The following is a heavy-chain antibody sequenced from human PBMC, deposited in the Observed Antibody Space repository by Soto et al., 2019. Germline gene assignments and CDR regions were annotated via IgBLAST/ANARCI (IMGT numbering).Heavy chain of an antibody. V-gene: IGHV3-13*01. J-gene: IGHJ6*02. CDR1: GFTFSNYY. Sequence: LRLSCAASGFTFSNYYMHCVRQAKGKGLEWLSGIGAAGDTFYPGSVSGRLTISRENAKNSLNLQINSLRAGDTAFYFCARGVLGPGDYYYGFYXWGQVTSFTVS. CDR3: ARGVLGPGDYYYGFYX. CDR2: IGAAGDT. D-gene: IGHD2-8*02.